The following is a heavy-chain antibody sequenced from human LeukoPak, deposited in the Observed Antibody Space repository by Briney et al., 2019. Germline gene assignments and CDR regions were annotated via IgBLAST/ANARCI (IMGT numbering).Heavy chain of an antibody. Sequence: GGSLRLSCAASGLTFSSYGMHWVRQAPGKGLEWVAVISYDGSNKYYADSVKGRFTISRDNSKNTLYLQMNSLRAEDTAVYYCAKEMYSGWYDVDYWGQGTLVTVSS. V-gene: IGHV3-30*18. CDR1: GLTFSSYG. D-gene: IGHD6-19*01. J-gene: IGHJ4*02. CDR3: AKEMYSGWYDVDY. CDR2: ISYDGSNK.